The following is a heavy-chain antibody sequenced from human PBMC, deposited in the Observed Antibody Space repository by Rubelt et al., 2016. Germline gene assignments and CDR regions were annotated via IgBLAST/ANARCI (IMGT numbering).Heavy chain of an antibody. CDR2: INHSGST. V-gene: IGHV4-34*01. Sequence: QVQLQQWGAGLLKPSETLSLTCAVYGGSFSGYYWSWIRQPPGKGLEWIGEINHSGSTNYNPALKMGGTISGATAKNQFSLKLSSVTAADTAVYYCARGKGRRRAPMDYWGQGTLVTVSS. CDR1: GGSFSGYY. CDR3: ARGKGRRRAPMDY. J-gene: IGHJ4*02.